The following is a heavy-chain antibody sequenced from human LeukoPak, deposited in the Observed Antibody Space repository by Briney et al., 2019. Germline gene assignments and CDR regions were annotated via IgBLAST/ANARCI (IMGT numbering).Heavy chain of an antibody. CDR2: INPNSGGT. D-gene: IGHD4-23*01. CDR3: ARDLRWYDAFDI. J-gene: IGHJ3*02. Sequence: ASVKVSCKASGYTFTSYYMHWVRQAPGQGLEWMGWINPNSGGTNYAQKFQGRVTMTRDTSISTAYMELSRLRSDDTAVYYCARDLRWYDAFDIWGQGTMVTVSS. CDR1: GYTFTSYY. V-gene: IGHV1-2*02.